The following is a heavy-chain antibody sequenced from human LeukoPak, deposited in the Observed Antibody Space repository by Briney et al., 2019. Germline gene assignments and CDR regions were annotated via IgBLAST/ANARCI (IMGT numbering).Heavy chain of an antibody. Sequence: SETLSPTCTVSGGSISSYYWNWIRQPPGEGLEWIGYIYYSGSTNYNPSLKSRVTISVDTSKNQFSLKLNSVTAADTAVYYCARSLQYNNNNYFYYGMDVWGQETTVTVSS. J-gene: IGHJ6*02. CDR2: IYYSGST. D-gene: IGHD3-10*01. CDR1: GGSISSYY. V-gene: IGHV4-59*01. CDR3: ARSLQYNNNNYFYYGMDV.